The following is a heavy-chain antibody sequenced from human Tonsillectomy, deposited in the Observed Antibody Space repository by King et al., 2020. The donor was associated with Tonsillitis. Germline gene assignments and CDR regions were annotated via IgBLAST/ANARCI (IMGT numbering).Heavy chain of an antibody. Sequence: VQLQQWGAGLLKPSETLSLTCAVSDGSLSGYYWSWIRQPPGKGLEWVGEISHSGSTKYKPSLKSRVTISLDTSRNQFFLKLTSVTAADTAVYYCARNFDLWGRGTLVTVSS. J-gene: IGHJ2*01. CDR3: ARNFDL. CDR1: DGSLSGYY. V-gene: IGHV4-34*01. CDR2: ISHSGST.